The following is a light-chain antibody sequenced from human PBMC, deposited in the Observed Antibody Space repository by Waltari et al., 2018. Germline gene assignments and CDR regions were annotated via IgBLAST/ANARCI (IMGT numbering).Light chain of an antibody. CDR3: QQRYNWPLT. CDR1: QSINSY. CDR2: DAS. V-gene: IGKV3-11*01. Sequence: EIVLTQSPATLSLSPVERATLSCRSSQSINSYLAWYQQKPGQAPRLLIYDASNRATGVPARFSGSGSGSDFTLTISSLDPEDFAVYYCQQRYNWPLTFGQGTRLEIK. J-gene: IGKJ5*01.